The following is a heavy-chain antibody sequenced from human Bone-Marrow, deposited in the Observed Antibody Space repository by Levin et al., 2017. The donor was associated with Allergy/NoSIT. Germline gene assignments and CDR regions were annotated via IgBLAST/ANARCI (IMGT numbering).Heavy chain of an antibody. CDR3: ARRYFANHDAFDI. V-gene: IGHV5-51*01. J-gene: IGHJ3*02. CDR2: IYPDDSDT. Sequence: AGALRLSCEGSGYSFTNYWIGWVRQMPGKGLECMGIIYPDDSDTRYSPSFQGQVTISADKSISTAYLQWSSLKASDTAMYYCARRYFANHDAFDIWGQGTMVTVSS. CDR1: GYSFTNYW. D-gene: IGHD3-10*01.